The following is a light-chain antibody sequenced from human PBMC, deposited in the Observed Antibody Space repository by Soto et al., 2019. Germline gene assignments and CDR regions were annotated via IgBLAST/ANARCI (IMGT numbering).Light chain of an antibody. CDR3: QQAHSCPLP. J-gene: IGKJ5*01. Sequence: DIQMTQSPSSVSASVGDRVTITCRASQGLSGSLAWYQQKPGKAPKLLMYVTSRLQSGVPSRFTGSASRTYFTLPIDSPHPEHLATYYCQQAHSCPLPFGQGTRLYIK. CDR2: VTS. CDR1: QGLSGS. V-gene: IGKV1-12*01.